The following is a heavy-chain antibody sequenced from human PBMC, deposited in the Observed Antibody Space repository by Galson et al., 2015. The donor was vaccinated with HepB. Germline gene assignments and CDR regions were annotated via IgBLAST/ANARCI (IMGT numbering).Heavy chain of an antibody. J-gene: IGHJ4*02. CDR3: TKDQYTTGWHVLDY. V-gene: IGHV3-23*01. CDR1: GFTFTSYA. CDR2: VSGCGGST. D-gene: IGHD6-19*01. Sequence: SLRLSCAASGFTFTSYAMSWVRQAPGKGLEWVSAVSGCGGSTYYADSVKGRFTISRDNSKNTLYLQMNSLRDEDTAVYYCTKDQYTTGWHVLDYWGQGTLATVSS.